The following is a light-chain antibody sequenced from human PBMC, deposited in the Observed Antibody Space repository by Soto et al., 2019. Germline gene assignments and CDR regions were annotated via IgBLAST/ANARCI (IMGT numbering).Light chain of an antibody. CDR2: AAI. V-gene: IGKV1-39*01. CDR3: QQTYSTPHT. Sequence: DIQMTQSPSSLSASVGDRVTITCRASQTITTYLNWYQHKPGKAPKLLIYAAISLQSGVPSRLSGSGSGTVFTLTISSLQPEDFATYYCQQTYSTPHTFGQGTKVEIK. J-gene: IGKJ2*01. CDR1: QTITTY.